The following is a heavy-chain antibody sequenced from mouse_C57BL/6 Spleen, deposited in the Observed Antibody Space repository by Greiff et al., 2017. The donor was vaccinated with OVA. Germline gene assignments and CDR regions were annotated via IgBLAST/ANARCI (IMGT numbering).Heavy chain of an antibody. Sequence: EVHLVESGGDLVKPGGSLKLSCAASGFTFSSYGMSWVRQTPDKRLEWVATISSGGSYTYYPDSVKGRFTISRDNAKNTLYLQMSSLKSEDTAMYYCASSYYSNTGFAYWGQGTLVTVSA. CDR1: GFTFSSYG. CDR2: ISSGGSYT. J-gene: IGHJ3*01. CDR3: ASSYYSNTGFAY. D-gene: IGHD2-5*01. V-gene: IGHV5-6*01.